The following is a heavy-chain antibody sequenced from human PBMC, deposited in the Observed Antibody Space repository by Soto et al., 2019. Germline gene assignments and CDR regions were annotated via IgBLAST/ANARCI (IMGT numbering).Heavy chain of an antibody. D-gene: IGHD3-10*01. V-gene: IGHV4-31*03. J-gene: IGHJ6*02. CDR1: GASISSGVSY. CDR2: VYNRGSS. Sequence: SETLSLTCTVSGASISSGVSYWSWIRQHPXKGLEWIGYVYNRGSSYYNPSLKSRVIISVDTSKNQFSLKLSSLTAADTAVYYCARDTNTYGSGSYRMDVWGQGTTVTVCS. CDR3: ARDTNTYGSGSYRMDV.